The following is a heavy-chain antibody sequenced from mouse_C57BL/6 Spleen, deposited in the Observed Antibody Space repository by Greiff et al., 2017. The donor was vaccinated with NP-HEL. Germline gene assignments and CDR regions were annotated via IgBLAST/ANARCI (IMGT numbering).Heavy chain of an antibody. J-gene: IGHJ2*01. Sequence: QVQLQQPGAELVKPGASVKLSCKASGYTFTSYWMHWVKQRPGRGLEWIGRIDPNSGGTKYNEKFKSKATLTVDKPSSTAYMQLSSLTSEDFAVYDCARGVYYYYDARYYCDYWGQGTTLTVSS. CDR3: ARGVYYYYDARYYCDY. CDR1: GYTFTSYW. V-gene: IGHV1-72*01. CDR2: IDPNSGGT. D-gene: IGHD2-4*01.